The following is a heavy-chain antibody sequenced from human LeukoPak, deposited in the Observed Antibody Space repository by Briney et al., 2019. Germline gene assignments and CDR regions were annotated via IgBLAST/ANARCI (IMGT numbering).Heavy chain of an antibody. V-gene: IGHV1-2*02. CDR1: GYTFTGYY. D-gene: IGHD2-15*01. CDR3: ARGGHRGSLSGGSQRHYYYYYMDV. J-gene: IGHJ6*03. CDR2: ISPNSGGT. Sequence: GASVKVSCKASGYTFTGYYMHWVRQAPGQGLEWMGWISPNSGGTNYAQEFQGRVTMTRDTSISTAYMELSRLRSDDTAVYYCARGGHRGSLSGGSQRHYYYYYMDVWGKGTTVTVS.